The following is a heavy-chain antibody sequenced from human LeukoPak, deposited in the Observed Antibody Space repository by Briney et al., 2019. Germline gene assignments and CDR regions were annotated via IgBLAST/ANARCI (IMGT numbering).Heavy chain of an antibody. J-gene: IGHJ5*02. CDR1: GFMFSTYD. CDR2: ISIAGDT. V-gene: IGHV3-13*01. D-gene: IGHD3-10*01. CDR3: ARGRHYGSGSPYWFDP. Sequence: HPGGSLRLSCAASGFMFSTYDMHWVRQATGKRLEWVSSISIAGDTYYPGSVKDRFTISRENANNSLYLQMNNVRAGDTAVYYCARGRHYGSGSPYWFDPWGQGTLVTVSS.